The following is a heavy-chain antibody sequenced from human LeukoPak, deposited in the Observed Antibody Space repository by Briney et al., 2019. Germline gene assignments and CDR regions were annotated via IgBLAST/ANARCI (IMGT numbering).Heavy chain of an antibody. J-gene: IGHJ4*02. Sequence: SETLSLTCSVSGDSITTSYWNWIRQPPGQGLEWIGSIFYSGNTKYNPALQSRVTISVDTSKNQSSLEVNSVTAADTAVYYCARGRLSPSAFRPFEHWGRGTLVTVSS. CDR3: ARGRLSPSAFRPFEH. CDR2: IFYSGNT. V-gene: IGHV4-59*01. D-gene: IGHD2/OR15-2a*01. CDR1: GDSITTSY.